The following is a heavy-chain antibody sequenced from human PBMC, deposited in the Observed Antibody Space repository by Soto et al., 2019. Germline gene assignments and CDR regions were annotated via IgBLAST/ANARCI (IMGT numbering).Heavy chain of an antibody. CDR2: IYPGDSDT. CDR1: GYSFTGYW. CDR3: ARPPSTYGSGGEIDY. D-gene: IGHD3-10*01. J-gene: IGHJ4*02. Sequence: EVQLVQSGAEVKKPGESLKISCKGSGYSFTGYWIGWVRQMPGKGLEWMGIIYPGDSDTRYSPSFQGQVTISADKSISTAYLQWSSLKASDTAMYYCARPPSTYGSGGEIDYWGQGTLVTVSS. V-gene: IGHV5-51*03.